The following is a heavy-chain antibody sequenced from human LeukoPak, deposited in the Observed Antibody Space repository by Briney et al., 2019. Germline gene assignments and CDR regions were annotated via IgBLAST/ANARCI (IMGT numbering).Heavy chain of an antibody. D-gene: IGHD3-22*01. J-gene: IGHJ4*02. CDR2: INPSGGST. V-gene: IGHV1-46*01. CDR1: GYTFTSYY. CDR3: ARGGSEGSCGYYSFMAVIDY. Sequence: ASVKVSCKASGYTFTSYYMHWVRQAPGQGLEWMGIINPSGGSTSYAQKFQGRVTMTRDTSTSTVYMELSSLRAEDTAVYYCARGGSEGSCGYYSFMAVIDYWGQGTLVTVSS.